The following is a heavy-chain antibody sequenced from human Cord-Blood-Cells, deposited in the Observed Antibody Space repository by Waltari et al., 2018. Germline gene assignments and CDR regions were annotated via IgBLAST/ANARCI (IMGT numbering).Heavy chain of an antibody. CDR3: ASSDRVPAAMGYMDV. CDR1: GGTFSSYA. V-gene: IGHV1-69*09. Sequence: QVQLVQSGAEVEKPGSSVQVSCTASGGTFSSYAISVVRAAPGQGLEWMGRIIPILGIANYAQKFQGRVTITADKSTSTAYMELSSLRSEDTAVYYCASSDRVPAAMGYMDVWGKGTTVTVSS. CDR2: IIPILGIA. D-gene: IGHD2-2*01. J-gene: IGHJ6*03.